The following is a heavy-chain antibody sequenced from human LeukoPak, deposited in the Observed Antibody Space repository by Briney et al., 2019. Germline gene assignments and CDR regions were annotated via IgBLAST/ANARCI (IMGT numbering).Heavy chain of an antibody. CDR1: GGSFSSDTFY. CDR2: IHFSGGT. CDR3: ARPGGRQVRSPFDY. V-gene: IGHV4-39*01. J-gene: IGHJ4*02. Sequence: PSETLSLTCTFSGGSFSSDTFYWAWIRQPPGKGLEWIGSIHFSGGTYYNPSLKSRVTISVDTSKNQFSLKVTSVTAADTAVYYCARPGGRQVRSPFDYWGQGTLVTVSS. D-gene: IGHD6-19*01.